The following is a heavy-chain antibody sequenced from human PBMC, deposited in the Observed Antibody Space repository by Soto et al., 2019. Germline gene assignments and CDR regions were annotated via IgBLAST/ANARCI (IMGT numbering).Heavy chain of an antibody. Sequence: QVQLVESGGGVVQPGRSLRLSCAASGFTFSSYAMHWVRQAPGKGLEWVAVISNDGSNKYYADSVKGRFTISRDNSKNTLYLQMNSLRAEDTAVYYWASELEHHGDDAFDIWGQGTMVTVSS. D-gene: IGHD1-1*01. V-gene: IGHV3-30-3*01. CDR1: GFTFSSYA. CDR3: ASELEHHGDDAFDI. J-gene: IGHJ3*02. CDR2: ISNDGSNK.